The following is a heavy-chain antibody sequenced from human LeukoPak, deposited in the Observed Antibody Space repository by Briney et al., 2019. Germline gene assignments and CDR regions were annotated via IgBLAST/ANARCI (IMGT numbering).Heavy chain of an antibody. V-gene: IGHV1-46*01. J-gene: IGHJ3*02. CDR2: INPSGGST. D-gene: IGHD3-22*01. CDR3: ATVWVWGITMIGRAFDI. Sequence: GASVKVSCKASGYTFTSYYMHWVRQAPGQGLEWMGIINPSGGSTSYAQKFQGRVTMTEDTSTDTAYMELSSLRSEDTAVYYCATVWVWGITMIGRAFDIWGQGTMVTVSS. CDR1: GYTFTSYY.